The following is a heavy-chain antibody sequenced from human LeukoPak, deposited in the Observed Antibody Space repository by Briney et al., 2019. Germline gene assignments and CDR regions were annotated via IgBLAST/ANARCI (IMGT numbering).Heavy chain of an antibody. CDR1: GFTFSSYS. CDR3: ARDPELIAARPSFFDY. CDR2: ISSSSSTI. Sequence: GGSLRLSCAASGFTFSSYSMNWVRQAPGKGLEWVSYISSSSSTIYYADSVKGRFTISRDNAKNSLYLQMNSLRAEDTAVYYCARDPELIAARPSFFDYWGQGTLVTVSS. V-gene: IGHV3-48*01. J-gene: IGHJ4*02. D-gene: IGHD6-6*01.